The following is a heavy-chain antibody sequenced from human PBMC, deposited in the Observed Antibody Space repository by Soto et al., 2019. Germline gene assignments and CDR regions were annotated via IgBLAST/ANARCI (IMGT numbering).Heavy chain of an antibody. V-gene: IGHV1-18*01. J-gene: IGHJ4*02. CDR2: ISGYNGDT. CDR1: GYTFTSYG. Sequence: QVQLVQSGGEVKQPGASVKVSCKTSGYTFTSYGISWVRQAPGQGLEWMGWISGYNGDTKYVQKFQGRVTLTTDTSTNTGYMEVRSLRSDDTAVYYCARDWVGDLAYWGQGTLVTVSS. CDR3: ARDWVGDLAY. D-gene: IGHD4-17*01.